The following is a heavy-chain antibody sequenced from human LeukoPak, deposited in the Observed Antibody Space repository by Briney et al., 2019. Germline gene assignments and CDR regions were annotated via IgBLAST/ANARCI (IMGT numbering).Heavy chain of an antibody. Sequence: GESLKISCRGSGYRSTNYRIAWVRQMPGKGLEWMGIIYPGDSETTYSPSLQGQVTISADKSINTAYLQWSSLKTSDTAMYYCARLDEDFYYDGSGYYFWGQGTLVTVSS. CDR1: GYRSTNYR. J-gene: IGHJ4*02. D-gene: IGHD3-22*01. CDR2: IYPGDSET. V-gene: IGHV5-51*01. CDR3: ARLDEDFYYDGSGYYF.